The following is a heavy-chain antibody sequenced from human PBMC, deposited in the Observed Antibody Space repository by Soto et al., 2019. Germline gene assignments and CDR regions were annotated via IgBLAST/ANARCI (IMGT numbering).Heavy chain of an antibody. J-gene: IGHJ4*02. CDR1: GFTFSSYA. D-gene: IGHD3-16*01. Sequence: QVQLVESGGGVVQPGRSLRLSCAASGFTFSSYAMHWVRQAPGKGLGWVSVISYDGSNKYYAASVKGRFTISRDNSKNTLYLQMNILRSEDTAVYYCSRVGYDYVWGSYYFDFWGQGTLVTVSS. V-gene: IGHV3-30-3*01. CDR3: SRVGYDYVWGSYYFDF. CDR2: ISYDGSNK.